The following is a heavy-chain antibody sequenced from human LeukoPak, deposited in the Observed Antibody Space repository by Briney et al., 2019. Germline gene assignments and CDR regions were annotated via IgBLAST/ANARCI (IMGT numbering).Heavy chain of an antibody. D-gene: IGHD6-19*01. CDR1: GFTVSSNY. V-gene: IGHV3-53*01. J-gene: IGHJ3*02. CDR2: IYSGGST. CDR3: ARDPLGSSGWYGDAFDI. Sequence: PGGSLRLSCAASGFTVSSNYMSWVRQAPGKGLEWVSVIYSGGSTYYADSVKGRFTISRDNSKNTLYLQMNSLRAEDTAVYYCARDPLGSSGWYGDAFDIWGQGTMVTVSS.